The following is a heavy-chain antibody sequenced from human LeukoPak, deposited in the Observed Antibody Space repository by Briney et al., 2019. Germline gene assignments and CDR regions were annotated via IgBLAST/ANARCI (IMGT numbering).Heavy chain of an antibody. D-gene: IGHD3-10*01. Sequence: GASVKVSCKASGYTFTSYGISWVRQAPGQGLEWMGRIIPILGIANYAQKLQGRVTMTTDTSTSTAYMELRSLRSDDTAVYYCARDIDPLLWFGELLLAFDYWGQGTLVTVSS. V-gene: IGHV1-18*01. CDR3: ARDIDPLLWFGELLLAFDY. J-gene: IGHJ4*02. CDR2: IIPILGIA. CDR1: GYTFTSYG.